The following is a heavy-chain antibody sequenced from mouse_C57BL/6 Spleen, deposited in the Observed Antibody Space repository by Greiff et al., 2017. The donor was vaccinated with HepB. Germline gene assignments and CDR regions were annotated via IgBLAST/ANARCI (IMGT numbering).Heavy chain of an antibody. CDR2: ISNLAYSI. CDR1: GFTFSDYG. V-gene: IGHV5-15*04. Sequence: VKLVESGGGLVQPGGSLKLSCAASGFTFSDYGMAWVRQAPRKGPEWVAFISNLAYSIYYADTVTGRFTISRENAKNTLYLERSSLRSEDTAMYYCARRGGDSPYWYFDVWGTGTTVTVSS. D-gene: IGHD2-13*01. CDR3: ARRGGDSPYWYFDV. J-gene: IGHJ1*03.